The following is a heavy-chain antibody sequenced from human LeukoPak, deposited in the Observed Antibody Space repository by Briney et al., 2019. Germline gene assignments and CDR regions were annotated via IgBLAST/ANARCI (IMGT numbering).Heavy chain of an antibody. D-gene: IGHD3-22*01. CDR1: GFIFSSYA. V-gene: IGHV3-23*01. CDR3: AASSGYNDY. Sequence: GGSLRLSCAASGFIFSSYAMSWVRQAPGKGLEWVSGISGSGGSTYYADSVKGRFTISRDNSKNTLYLQMNSLRAEDTAVYYCAASSGYNDYWGQGTLVTVSS. J-gene: IGHJ4*02. CDR2: ISGSGGST.